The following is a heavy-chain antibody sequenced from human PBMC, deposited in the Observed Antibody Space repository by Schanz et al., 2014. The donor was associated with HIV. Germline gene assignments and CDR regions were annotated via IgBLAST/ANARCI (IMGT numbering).Heavy chain of an antibody. J-gene: IGHJ5*02. V-gene: IGHV3-30*03. CDR3: ARDLGGDFWSSQGGLDP. Sequence: VQLVESGGGLVQPGGSLRLSCAASGFSFSNFGMHWVRQAPGKGLEWLAFISYNGNEKDYGDSVKGRFTISRDNSKNTLYLQMKSLRPEDTAVYYCARDLGGDFWSSQGGLDPWGQGTLVTVSS. CDR2: ISYNGNEK. D-gene: IGHD3-3*01. CDR1: GFSFSNFG.